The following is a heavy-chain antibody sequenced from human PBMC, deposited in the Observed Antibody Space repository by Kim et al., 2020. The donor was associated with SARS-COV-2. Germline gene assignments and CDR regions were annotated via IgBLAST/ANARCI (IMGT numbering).Heavy chain of an antibody. V-gene: IGHV3-23*01. Sequence: GGSLRLSCAVSGFSFRSYAMSWVRQAPGKGLEWVASISGDGGSTSHAESVKGRFTVSRDNSKNTLFLQMNRLRAEDTAIYYCAKVLAAAAIPDNWGQGTLVTVSS. CDR3: AKVLAAAAIPDN. CDR2: ISGDGGST. J-gene: IGHJ4*02. D-gene: IGHD6-13*01. CDR1: GFSFRSYA.